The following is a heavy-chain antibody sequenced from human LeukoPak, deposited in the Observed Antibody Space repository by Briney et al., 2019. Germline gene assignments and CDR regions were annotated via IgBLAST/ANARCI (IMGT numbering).Heavy chain of an antibody. D-gene: IGHD7-27*01. CDR1: GFTFSRYA. Sequence: GGSLRLSRAASGFTFSRYAIPWVRQAPGKGLEWVAVISYDGSNKYYADSVKGRSTISRDNSKNTLFLQMSSLRAEDTAVYYCARDNNWGSTHYWGQGTLVTVSS. CDR3: ARDNNWGSTHY. V-gene: IGHV3-30*15. J-gene: IGHJ4*02. CDR2: ISYDGSNK.